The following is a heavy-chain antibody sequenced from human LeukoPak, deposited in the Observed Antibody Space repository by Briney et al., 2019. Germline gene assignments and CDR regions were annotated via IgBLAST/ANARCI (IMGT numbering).Heavy chain of an antibody. V-gene: IGHV1-24*01. D-gene: IGHD3-10*01. Sequence: GASXXXXCXVXXYXXTXLSMXXVRQAPGKGLEWMGGFDPEDGETIYAQKFQGRVTMTEDTSTDTAYMELSSLRSEDTAVYYCATDLGYYGSGSLWGQGTLVTVSS. J-gene: IGHJ4*02. CDR3: ATDLGYYGSGSL. CDR1: XYXXTXLS. CDR2: FDPEDGET.